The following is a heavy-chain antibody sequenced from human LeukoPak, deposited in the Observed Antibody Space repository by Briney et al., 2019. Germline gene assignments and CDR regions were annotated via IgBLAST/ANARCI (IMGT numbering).Heavy chain of an antibody. D-gene: IGHD6-13*01. CDR1: DDSIRSVNYY. Sequence: PSETLSLTCTVSDDSIRSVNYYWGWIRQPPGKGLEWIATIYYTGTTYYNPSLKSRVTISVDTSKNQLSLKVTSVTAADSAVYYCATAPLGFKYWGQGNLVTVSS. CDR3: ATAPLGFKY. CDR2: IYYTGTT. J-gene: IGHJ4*02. V-gene: IGHV4-39*01.